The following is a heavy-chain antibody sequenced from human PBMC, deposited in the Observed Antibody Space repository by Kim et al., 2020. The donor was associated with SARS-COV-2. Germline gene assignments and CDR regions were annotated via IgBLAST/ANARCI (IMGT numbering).Heavy chain of an antibody. CDR3: AKVDGSGWYDFDY. CDR1: NGSISGSGFY. Sequence: SETLSLTCTVSNGSISGSGFYWGWIRQPPGKGLEWIGTIYYSGTTYYSPSLKSRVAISVDASKDQFSLSLSSVTAADTAVYYCAKVDGSGWYDFDYWGQG. D-gene: IGHD6-19*01. V-gene: IGHV4-39*07. CDR2: IYYSGTT. J-gene: IGHJ4*02.